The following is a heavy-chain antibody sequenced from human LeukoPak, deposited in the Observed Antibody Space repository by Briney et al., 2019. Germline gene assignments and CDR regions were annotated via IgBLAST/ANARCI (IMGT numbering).Heavy chain of an antibody. CDR2: IYYSGST. J-gene: IGHJ4*02. V-gene: IGHV4-39*01. Sequence: SETLSLTCTVSGGSISTSSYYWGLIRQPPGKGLEWIGSIYYSGSTYYNPSLKSRVTISGDTSKNQLSLKLSSVTAADTAVYYCARRRDSSSWYEEDYWGQGTLVTVSS. CDR3: ARRRDSSSWYEEDY. D-gene: IGHD6-13*01. CDR1: GGSISTSSYY.